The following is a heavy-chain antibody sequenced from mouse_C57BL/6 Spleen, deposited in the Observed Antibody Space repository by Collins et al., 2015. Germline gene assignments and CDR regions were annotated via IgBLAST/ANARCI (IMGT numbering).Heavy chain of an antibody. Sequence: DLVKPGASVKLSCKASGYTFTSYWINWIKQRPGQGLEWIGRIAPGSGSTYYNEMFKGKATLTVDTSSSTAYIQLSSLSSEDSAVYFCARDDYDAWFAYWGQGTLVTVSA. CDR1: GYTFTSYW. CDR3: ARDDYDAWFAY. D-gene: IGHD2-4*01. J-gene: IGHJ3*01. CDR2: IAPGSGST. V-gene: IGHV1S41*01.